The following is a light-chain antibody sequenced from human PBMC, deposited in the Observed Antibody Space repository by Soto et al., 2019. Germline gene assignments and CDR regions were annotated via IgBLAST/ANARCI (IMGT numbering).Light chain of an antibody. J-gene: IGKJ5*01. CDR1: QNSISN. CDR2: GAS. CDR3: LQYNNLPIT. V-gene: IGKV3-15*01. Sequence: IVMTQSPATLSVSPGERATLSCRASQNSISNLAWYQQKPGQAPRLLIYGASTRATGIPARFSGSGFGTEFTLTISTLQSEDFEFSFSLQYNNLPITFGQGTRLETK.